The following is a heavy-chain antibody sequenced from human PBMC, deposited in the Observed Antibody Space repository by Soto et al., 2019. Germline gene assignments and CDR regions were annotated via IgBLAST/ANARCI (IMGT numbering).Heavy chain of an antibody. CDR1: GFTFSDYY. V-gene: IGHV3-11*06. CDR2: SSNSGTFS. J-gene: IGHJ6*02. CDR3: ARDNRWSGYGMDV. D-gene: IGHD3-3*01. Sequence: GGSLRLSCEGSGFTFSDYYISWIRQAPGKGLEWISYSSNSGTFSRYADSVKGRFSISRDNTKNLLYLQMNSLRAEDTAVYYCARDNRWSGYGMDVWGQGTTVTVSS.